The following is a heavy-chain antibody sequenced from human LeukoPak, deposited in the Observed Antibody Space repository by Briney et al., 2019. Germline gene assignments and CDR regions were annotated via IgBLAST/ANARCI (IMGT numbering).Heavy chain of an antibody. D-gene: IGHD3-22*01. Sequence: PSETLSLTCTVSGGSISSYYWSWIRQPPGKGLEWIGDIYYSGSTNYNPSLKSRVTISVDTSKNQFSLKLSSVTAADTAVYYCARARGARITMIVVVDYFDYWGQGTLVTVSS. CDR3: ARARGARITMIVVVDYFDY. J-gene: IGHJ4*02. V-gene: IGHV4-59*01. CDR1: GGSISSYY. CDR2: IYYSGST.